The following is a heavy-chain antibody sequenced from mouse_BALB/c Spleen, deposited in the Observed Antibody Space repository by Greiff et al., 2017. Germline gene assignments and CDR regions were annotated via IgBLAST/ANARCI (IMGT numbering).Heavy chain of an antibody. CDR3: ASVMEGYGNYVGYAMDY. CDR2: IYPGSGST. D-gene: IGHD2-10*02. CDR1: GYNFTSYW. V-gene: IGHV1-55*01. Sequence: QVQLQQPGAELVKPGTSVKLSCKASGYNFTSYWINWVKLRPGQGLEWIGDIYPGSGSTNYNEKFKSKATLTVDTSSSTAYMQLSSLASEDSALYYCASVMEGYGNYVGYAMDYWGQGTSVTVAS. J-gene: IGHJ4*01.